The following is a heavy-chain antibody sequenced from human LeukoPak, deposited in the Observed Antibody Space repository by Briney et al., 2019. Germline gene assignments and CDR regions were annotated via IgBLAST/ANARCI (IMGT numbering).Heavy chain of an antibody. CDR1: GGSISSYY. Sequence: SETLSLTCTVSGGSISSYYWSWIRQPPGKGPEWIGYIYYSGSTNYNPSLKSRVTISVDTSKNQFSLKLSSVTAADTAVYYCARDHGYCSSTSCYEYWFDPWGQGTLVTVSS. CDR3: ARDHGYCSSTSCYEYWFDP. V-gene: IGHV4-59*01. J-gene: IGHJ5*02. D-gene: IGHD2-2*01. CDR2: IYYSGST.